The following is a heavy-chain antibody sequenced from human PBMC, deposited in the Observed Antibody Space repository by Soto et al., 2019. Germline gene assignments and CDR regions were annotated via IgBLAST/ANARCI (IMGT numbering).Heavy chain of an antibody. Sequence: GGSLRLSCTASGFTFGDYAMSWFRQAPGKGLEWVGFIRSKAYGGTTEYAASVKGRFTISRDDSKSIAYLQMNSLKTEDTAVYYFTRDYDSSGYYYYYYGMDVWGQGTTVTVSS. J-gene: IGHJ6*02. V-gene: IGHV3-49*03. CDR1: GFTFGDYA. D-gene: IGHD3-22*01. CDR2: IRSKAYGGTT. CDR3: TRDYDSSGYYYYYYGMDV.